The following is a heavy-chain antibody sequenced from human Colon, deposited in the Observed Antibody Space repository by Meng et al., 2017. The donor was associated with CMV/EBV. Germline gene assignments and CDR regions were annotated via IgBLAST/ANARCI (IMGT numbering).Heavy chain of an antibody. J-gene: IGHJ4*02. CDR2: ISGSGGST. Sequence: GESLKISCAASGFPFSSYAMSWVRQAPGKGLEWVSAISGSGGSTYYADSVKGRFTISRDNSKNTLYLQMNSLRAKDTAVYYCAKIRGPYSSGWYGDYWGPGALVTVLL. CDR1: GFPFSSYA. D-gene: IGHD6-19*01. V-gene: IGHV3-23*01. CDR3: AKIRGPYSSGWYGDY.